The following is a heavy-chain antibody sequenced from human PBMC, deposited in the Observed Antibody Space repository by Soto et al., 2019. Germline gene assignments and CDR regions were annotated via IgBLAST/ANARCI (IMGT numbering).Heavy chain of an antibody. J-gene: IGHJ5*02. CDR2: ITSRGFT. Sequence: GGSLRFSCVASGITFSDYAMTWVRQTPEKGLEYISSITSRGFTRYADSVKGRFTVSRDNSRNTMSLQMSSLRVDDTAIYYCGRDPNGDHVGAYWFDPWGQGTLVTVSS. V-gene: IGHV3-23*01. CDR1: GITFSDYA. D-gene: IGHD4-17*01. CDR3: GRDPNGDHVGAYWFDP.